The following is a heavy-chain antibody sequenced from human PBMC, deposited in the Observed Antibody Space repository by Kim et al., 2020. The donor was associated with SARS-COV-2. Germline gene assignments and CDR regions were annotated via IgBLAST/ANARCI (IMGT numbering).Heavy chain of an antibody. CDR3: AREVVNYYGSGIYKLDY. Sequence: GGSLRLSCAASGFTLSNYWMSWVRQAPGKGLEWVANVNQDGSEKYYVDSVKGRFTISRDNAQNSVFLQMNSLRDEDTAVYYCAREVVNYYGSGIYKLDYWGQGSLVIVSS. CDR1: GFTLSNYW. CDR2: VNQDGSEK. J-gene: IGHJ4*02. V-gene: IGHV3-7*01. D-gene: IGHD3-10*01.